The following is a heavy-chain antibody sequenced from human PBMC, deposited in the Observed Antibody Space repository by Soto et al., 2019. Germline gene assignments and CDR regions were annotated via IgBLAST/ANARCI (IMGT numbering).Heavy chain of an antibody. Sequence: QVQLQESGPGLVKPSETLSLTCSVSGGSISSYYWNWIRQAPGKGLEWIGYISNSGTSYYNPSLRGRVTISADTSKNQFSLKMTSVTAADTAVYFCVRERFTMTGGVITTAWFDPWGPGTRVTVSS. CDR1: GGSISSYY. J-gene: IGHJ5*02. V-gene: IGHV4-59*01. D-gene: IGHD3-16*02. CDR3: VRERFTMTGGVITTAWFDP. CDR2: ISNSGTS.